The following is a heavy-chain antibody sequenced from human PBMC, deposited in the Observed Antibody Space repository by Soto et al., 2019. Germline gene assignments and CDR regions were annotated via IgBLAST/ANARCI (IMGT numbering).Heavy chain of an antibody. D-gene: IGHD6-19*01. CDR2: IYHTGNR. J-gene: IGHJ4*02. CDR3: ARHIAVSGTRGFDY. CDR1: GGSISDNW. Sequence: QVQLQESGPGLMQPSGTLSLTCAVSGGSISDNWWSWVRQPPGKGLEGIGEIYHTGNRHYNPSLEGRVTISVDKSKNHFSLNLNSVTAADTAVYYCARHIAVSGTRGFDYWGQGILVTVSS. V-gene: IGHV4-4*02.